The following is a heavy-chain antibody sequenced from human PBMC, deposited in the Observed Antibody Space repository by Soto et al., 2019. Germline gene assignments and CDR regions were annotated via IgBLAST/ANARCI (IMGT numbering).Heavy chain of an antibody. J-gene: IGHJ6*02. D-gene: IGHD2-2*01. V-gene: IGHV1-18*01. Sequence: ASVKVSCKAPGYTFTSYGISWVRQAPGQGLEWMGWISAYNGNTNYAQKLQGRVTMTTDTSTSTAYMELRSLRSDDTAVYYCASVGSVVVPAALQDYYYYYYGMDVWGQGTTVTVSS. CDR3: ASVGSVVVPAALQDYYYYYYGMDV. CDR1: GYTFTSYG. CDR2: ISAYNGNT.